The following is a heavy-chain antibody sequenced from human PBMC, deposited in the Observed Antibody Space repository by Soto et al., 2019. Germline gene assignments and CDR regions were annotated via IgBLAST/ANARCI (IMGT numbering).Heavy chain of an antibody. CDR3: ASYDYYDSSGYTF. Sequence: SETLSLTCTVSGGSISSGDYYWSWIRQPPGKGLEWIGYIYYSGSTYYNPSLKSRVTISVDTSKNQFSLKLSSVTAADTAVYYCASYDYYDSSGYTFWGQGTLVTVSS. D-gene: IGHD3-22*01. V-gene: IGHV4-30-4*01. J-gene: IGHJ4*02. CDR2: IYYSGST. CDR1: GGSISSGDYY.